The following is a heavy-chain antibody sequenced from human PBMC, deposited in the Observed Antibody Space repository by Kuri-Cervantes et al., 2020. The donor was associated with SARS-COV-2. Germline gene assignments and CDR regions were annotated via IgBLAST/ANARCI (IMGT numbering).Heavy chain of an antibody. CDR3: ARGRGXXGDAFDI. CDR1: GFTFTGYY. CDR2: INPNSGGT. V-gene: IGHV1-2*02. Sequence: GGSLRLSCAASGFTFTGYYMHWVRQAPGQGLEWMGWINPNSGGTNYAQKFQGRVTMTRDTSXSTAYMELSRLRSDDTALDYCARGRGXXGDAFDIWGQGTMVTVSS. J-gene: IGHJ3*02.